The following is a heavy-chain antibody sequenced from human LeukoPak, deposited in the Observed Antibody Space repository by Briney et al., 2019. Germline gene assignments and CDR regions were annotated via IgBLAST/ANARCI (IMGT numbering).Heavy chain of an antibody. CDR2: ISSSSSYI. D-gene: IGHD2-2*01. CDR1: GFTFSSYS. J-gene: IGHJ4*02. Sequence: GGSLRLSCAASGFTFSSYSMNWVRHAPGKGLEWVSSISSSSSYIYYADSVKGRFTISRDNAKNSLYLQMNSLRAEDTAVYYCARRLGYCSSTSCSTARFDYWGQGTLVTVSS. CDR3: ARRLGYCSSTSCSTARFDY. V-gene: IGHV3-21*01.